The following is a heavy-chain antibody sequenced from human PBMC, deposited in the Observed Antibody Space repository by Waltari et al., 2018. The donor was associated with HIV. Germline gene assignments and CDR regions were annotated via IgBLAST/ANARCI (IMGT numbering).Heavy chain of an antibody. V-gene: IGHV1-69*12. Sequence: QVQLVQSGAAVKKPGSSVKVSCQASGGTFSSYAISWVRQAPGQGLEWMGGIIPIFGTANYAQKFQGRVTITADESTSTAYMELSSLRSEDTAVYYCARDHNILYWEEDYCDYWGQGTLVTVSS. CDR3: ARDHNILYWEEDYCDY. CDR2: IIPIFGTA. J-gene: IGHJ4*02. D-gene: IGHD2-8*02. CDR1: GGTFSSYA.